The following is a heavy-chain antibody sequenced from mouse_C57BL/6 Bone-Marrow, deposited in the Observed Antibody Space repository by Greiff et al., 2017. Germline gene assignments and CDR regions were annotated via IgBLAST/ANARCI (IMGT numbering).Heavy chain of an antibody. CDR2: IRLKSDNYAT. CDR1: GFTFSNYW. J-gene: IGHJ4*01. Sequence: EVMLVESGGGLVQPGGSMKLSCVASGFTFSNYWMNWVRQSPEKGLEWVAQIRLKSDNYATHYAESVKGRLTISRDDSKSSVYLQMNNLRAEDTGIYHCGRSYAMDYWGQGTSVTVSS. D-gene: IGHD1-1*01. CDR3: GRSYAMDY. V-gene: IGHV6-3*01.